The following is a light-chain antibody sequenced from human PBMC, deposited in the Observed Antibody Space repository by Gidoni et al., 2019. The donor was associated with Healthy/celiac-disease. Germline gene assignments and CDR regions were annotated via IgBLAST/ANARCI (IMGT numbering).Light chain of an antibody. Sequence: GERATLSCRASQSVSSYLAWYQQKPGQAPRLLIYDASNRATGIPARFSGSGSGTDFTLTISSLEPEDFAVYYCQQRSNWPPLTFGGGTKVEIK. CDR1: QSVSSY. V-gene: IGKV3-11*01. CDR2: DAS. J-gene: IGKJ4*01. CDR3: QQRSNWPPLT.